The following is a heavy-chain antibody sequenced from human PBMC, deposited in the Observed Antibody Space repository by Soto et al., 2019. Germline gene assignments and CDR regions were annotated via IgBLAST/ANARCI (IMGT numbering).Heavy chain of an antibody. D-gene: IGHD4-17*01. CDR3: ARTYGDYLGYGWFDP. CDR2: ISAYSGNT. J-gene: IGHJ5*02. Sequence: GASVKVSCKASGYTFTSYGISWVRQAPGQGLEWMGWISAYSGNTNYAQKLQGRVTMTTDTSTSTAYMELRSLRSDDTAVYYCARTYGDYLGYGWFDPWGQGTLVTVSS. V-gene: IGHV1-18*01. CDR1: GYTFTSYG.